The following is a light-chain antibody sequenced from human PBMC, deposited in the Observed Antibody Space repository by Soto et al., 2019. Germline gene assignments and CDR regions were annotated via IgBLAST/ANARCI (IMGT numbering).Light chain of an antibody. CDR3: QQYYSSLHT. V-gene: IGKV4-1*01. CDR2: WAS. J-gene: IGKJ2*01. Sequence: DIVMAQSPDSLAVCLGERATVTCKSRQSVLSTSNNKNYLARYQQKPGQPPKALIYWASTRESGVPDRFSGSGSGTDFTLTINSLQAEDVAVYYCQQYYSSLHTFGQGTKLEIK. CDR1: QSVLSTSNNKNY.